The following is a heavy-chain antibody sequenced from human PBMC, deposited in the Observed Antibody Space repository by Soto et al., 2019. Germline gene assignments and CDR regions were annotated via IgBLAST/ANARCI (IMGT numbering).Heavy chain of an antibody. J-gene: IGHJ4*02. CDR1: GYTFSGSV. CDR2: INADNGNT. D-gene: IGHD4-17*01. V-gene: IGHV1-3*01. Sequence: QVQLVQSGAEVKKPGASVKVSCKASGYTFSGSVMHWVRQGPGQGLEWMGWINADNGNTKYSQKFQGRVTMTWDTSASTAYMELSSLRSEDTATYYCASEIDATTATSLDYWGQGTLVTVSS. CDR3: ASEIDATTATSLDY.